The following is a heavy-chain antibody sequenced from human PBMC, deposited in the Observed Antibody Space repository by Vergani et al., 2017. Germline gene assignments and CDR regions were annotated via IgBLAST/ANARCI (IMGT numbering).Heavy chain of an antibody. Sequence: EVQLVESGGGLVKPGGSLRLSCAASGFTFSSYSMNWVRQAPGKGLEWVSSISSSSSYIYYADSVKGRFTISRDNAMNSLYLQMNSLRAEDTAVYYYARDEEAYCSSTSCRQYRNAFDIWGQGTMVTVSS. D-gene: IGHD2-2*01. V-gene: IGHV3-21*01. J-gene: IGHJ3*02. CDR3: ARDEEAYCSSTSCRQYRNAFDI. CDR2: ISSSSSYI. CDR1: GFTFSSYS.